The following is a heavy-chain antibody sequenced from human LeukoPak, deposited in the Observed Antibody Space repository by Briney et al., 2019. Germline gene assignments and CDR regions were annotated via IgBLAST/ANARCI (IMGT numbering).Heavy chain of an antibody. CDR3: ARDRAAADLDY. V-gene: IGHV3-53*01. CDR1: GFTVSNNY. J-gene: IGHJ4*02. Sequence: GGSLRLSCAASGFTVSNNYMNWVRQAPGKGLEWVSVMYSGGTTYYADSVKGRFSISRDKSKNTVFLQMSSLRAEDTAVYYCARDRAAADLDYWGQGTLVTVSS. D-gene: IGHD6-13*01. CDR2: MYSGGTT.